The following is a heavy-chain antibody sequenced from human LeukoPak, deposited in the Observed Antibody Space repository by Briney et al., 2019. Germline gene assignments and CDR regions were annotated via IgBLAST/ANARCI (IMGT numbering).Heavy chain of an antibody. CDR1: AFTFSDYY. Sequence: GGSLRLSRAASAFTFSDYYMSWIRQAPGRGLEWVSYISSSGSTIYYADSLRGGFTISRDNAKNALYLQMNSLREEDTAVYYCAREDGYNSVAMDVGGKGTTVTVSS. CDR3: AREDGYNSVAMDV. CDR2: ISSSGSTI. D-gene: IGHD5-24*01. J-gene: IGHJ6*03. V-gene: IGHV3-11*04.